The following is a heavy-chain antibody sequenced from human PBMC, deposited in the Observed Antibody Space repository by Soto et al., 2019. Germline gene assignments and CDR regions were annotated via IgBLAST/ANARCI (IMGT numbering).Heavy chain of an antibody. J-gene: IGHJ5*02. Sequence: PGGSLRLSCAASGFTFSTYGMHWVRQAPGKGLEWVAVILYDGSNKYYADSVKGRFTISRDNTKGTLYLQMISLRAEDTAVYYCAKYGPPYYDFWSGISDPWGKGTLVTVSS. D-gene: IGHD3-3*01. CDR2: ILYDGSNK. V-gene: IGHV3-30*18. CDR1: GFTFSTYG. CDR3: AKYGPPYYDFWSGISDP.